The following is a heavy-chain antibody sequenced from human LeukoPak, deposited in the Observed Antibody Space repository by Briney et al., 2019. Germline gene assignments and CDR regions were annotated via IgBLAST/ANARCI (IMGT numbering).Heavy chain of an antibody. D-gene: IGHD2-15*01. Sequence: GGSLRLSCAASGFTFSSHGMHWVRQAPGKGLVWVSRISSDESSTSYADSVKGRFTISRDNAKNTMYLQMNSLRGEDTAVYYCAKSGGFGFDIWGQGTMVTVSS. J-gene: IGHJ3*02. CDR1: GFTFSSHG. CDR3: AKSGGFGFDI. CDR2: ISSDESST. V-gene: IGHV3-74*01.